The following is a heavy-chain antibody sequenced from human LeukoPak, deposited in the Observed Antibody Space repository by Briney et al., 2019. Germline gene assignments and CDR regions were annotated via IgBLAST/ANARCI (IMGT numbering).Heavy chain of an antibody. CDR1: GDSISSYY. V-gene: IGHV4-59*01. CDR3: ARHSFGHLFDN. CDR2: IYYSGHT. D-gene: IGHD5-18*01. Sequence: KPSETLSLTCTVSGDSISSYYWSWIRQPPGKGLEWIGYIYYSGHTNYNPSLKSRVTISLDTSKSQFSLKLSSMTAADTAVYYCARHSFGHLFDNWGQGTLVTVSS. J-gene: IGHJ4*02.